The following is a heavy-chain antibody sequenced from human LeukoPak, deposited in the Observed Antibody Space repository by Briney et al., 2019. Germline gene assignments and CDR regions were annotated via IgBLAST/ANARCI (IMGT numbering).Heavy chain of an antibody. D-gene: IGHD6-13*01. V-gene: IGHV4-39*01. Sequence: SETLSLTCTVSGGSISSGSYYWSWIRQPAGKGLEWIGSIYYSGSTYYNPSLKSRVTISVDTSKNQFSLKLSSVTAADTAVYYCARLVYSSSWYFDYWGQGTLVTVSS. CDR3: ARLVYSSSWYFDY. J-gene: IGHJ4*02. CDR2: IYYSGST. CDR1: GGSISSGSYY.